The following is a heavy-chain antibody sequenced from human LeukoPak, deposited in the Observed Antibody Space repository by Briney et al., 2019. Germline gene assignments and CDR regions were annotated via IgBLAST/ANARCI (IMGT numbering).Heavy chain of an antibody. Sequence: GASVKVSCKASGYTFTSNYMHWVRQAPGQGLEWMGWINPNSGGTNYAQKFQGRVTMTRDTSISTAYMELSRLRSDDTAVYYCARDPQDSSGYPLGYWGQGTLVTISS. J-gene: IGHJ4*02. CDR1: GYTFTSNY. CDR3: ARDPQDSSGYPLGY. D-gene: IGHD3-22*01. V-gene: IGHV1-2*02. CDR2: INPNSGGT.